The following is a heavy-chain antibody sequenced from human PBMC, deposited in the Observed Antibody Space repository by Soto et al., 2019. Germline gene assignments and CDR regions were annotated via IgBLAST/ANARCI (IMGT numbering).Heavy chain of an antibody. CDR1: GGSITGGDYY. J-gene: IGHJ4*02. D-gene: IGHD3-3*01. CDR3: AGGITIFGVAQENDY. Sequence: PSETLSLTCTVPGGSITGGDYYWSWIRQPPGKGLEWIGYISYSGSTYYNPSLKSRVTISVDTSKNQFSLKLSSVTAADTAVYYCAGGITIFGVAQENDYWGQGTLVTVSS. V-gene: IGHV4-30-4*01. CDR2: ISYSGST.